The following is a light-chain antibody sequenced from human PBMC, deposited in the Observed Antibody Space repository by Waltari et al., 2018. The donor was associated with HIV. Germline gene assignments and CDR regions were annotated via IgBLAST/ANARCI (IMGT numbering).Light chain of an antibody. CDR2: DVT. CDR1: NNDIGLFNY. V-gene: IGLV2-14*01. CDR3: SSSSSSGSVL. Sequence: QSALTQPVSVSGSPGVSITISCVGTNNDIGLFNYVSWYRNLPATPPQLVIYDVTRRPSGVSSRVSGSKSGNTSSLTISGLQTDDEGHYYCSSSSSSGSVLFGGGTKVTV. J-gene: IGLJ3*02.